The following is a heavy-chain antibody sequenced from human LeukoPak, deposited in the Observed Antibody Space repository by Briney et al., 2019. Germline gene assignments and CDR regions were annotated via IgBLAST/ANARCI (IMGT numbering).Heavy chain of an antibody. CDR3: ARERSDAFDI. Sequence: GRSLRLSCAASGFTFSNYAIHWVRQAPGKGLDWVAVVSFDGSKKYYADSVKGRFAISRDNSKNTLYLQMNSLRAEDTAVYYCARERSDAFDIWGQGTMVIVSS. CDR1: GFTFSNYA. CDR2: VSFDGSKK. J-gene: IGHJ3*02. V-gene: IGHV3-30*09.